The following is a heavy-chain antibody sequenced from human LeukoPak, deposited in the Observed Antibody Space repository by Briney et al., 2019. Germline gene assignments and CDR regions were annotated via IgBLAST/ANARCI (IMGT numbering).Heavy chain of an antibody. CDR2: IDWDDDK. Sequence: TESGPALVKPTQTLTLTCTFSGFSLGTSGMCVRWIRQAPGKALEWLARIDWDDDKYYSTSLQTRLTISKDTSKNRVVLTMTNMDPVDTATYYCARAFPTVTTFDYWGQGTLVTVSS. CDR3: ARAFPTVTTFDY. D-gene: IGHD4-17*01. V-gene: IGHV2-70*11. CDR1: GFSLGTSGMC. J-gene: IGHJ4*02.